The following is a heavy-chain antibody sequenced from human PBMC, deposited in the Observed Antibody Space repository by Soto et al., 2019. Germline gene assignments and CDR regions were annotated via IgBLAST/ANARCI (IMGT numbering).Heavy chain of an antibody. Sequence: TSETLSLTWAVYGGSFSGYYWSWIRQPPGKGLEWIGYIYYSGSTYYNPSLKSRVTISVDTSKNQFSLKLSSVTAADTAVYYCARGYSGSRTSWYFDYWGQGTLVTVSS. J-gene: IGHJ4*02. CDR3: ARGYSGSRTSWYFDY. CDR2: IYYSGST. D-gene: IGHD1-26*01. CDR1: GGSFSGYY. V-gene: IGHV4-34*09.